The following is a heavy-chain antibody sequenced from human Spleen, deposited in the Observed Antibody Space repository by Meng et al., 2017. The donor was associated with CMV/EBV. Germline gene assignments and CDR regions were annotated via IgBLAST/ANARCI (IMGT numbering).Heavy chain of an antibody. Sequence: VSSGSYYWSWIRQPPGTGLEYIGYVYYSGSTNYNPALKSRLSISIDTSKNQFSLKLSSVTAADTAVYYCARNWAPFYYDSSGYSEPWGQGMLVTVSS. D-gene: IGHD3-22*01. V-gene: IGHV4-61*01. J-gene: IGHJ5*02. CDR1: VSSGSYY. CDR2: VYYSGST. CDR3: ARNWAPFYYDSSGYSEP.